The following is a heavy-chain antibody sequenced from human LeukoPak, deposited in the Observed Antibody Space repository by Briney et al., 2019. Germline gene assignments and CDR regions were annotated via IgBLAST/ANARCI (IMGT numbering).Heavy chain of an antibody. CDR2: ISSSSSTI. CDR1: GFTFSSYS. V-gene: IGHV3-48*01. D-gene: IGHD3-22*01. Sequence: QPGGSLRLSCAASGFTFSSYSMNWVRQAPGKGLEWVSYISSSSSTIYYADSVKGRFTISRDNAKNSLYLQMNSLRAEDTAVYYCARDPYYYENSAYFGAFDIWGQGTMVTVSS. CDR3: ARDPYYYENSAYFGAFDI. J-gene: IGHJ3*02.